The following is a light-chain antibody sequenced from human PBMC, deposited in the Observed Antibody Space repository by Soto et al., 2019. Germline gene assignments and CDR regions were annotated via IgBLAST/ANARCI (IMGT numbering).Light chain of an antibody. Sequence: DIVMTQSPDSLAVSLGERATINCKSSQSLLANCNNKNCLAWYQHKPGQPPKLLILWASTRESGVPDRFSGSGYGTDFTLTISSLQAEDAAGYDCQHFFSPPFPFGQGTKLEIK. J-gene: IGKJ2*01. CDR3: QHFFSPPFP. CDR2: WAS. CDR1: QSLLANCNNKNC. V-gene: IGKV4-1*01.